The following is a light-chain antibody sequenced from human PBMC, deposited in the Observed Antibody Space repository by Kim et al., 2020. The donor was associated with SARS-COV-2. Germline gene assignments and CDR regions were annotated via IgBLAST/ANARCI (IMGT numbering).Light chain of an antibody. CDR2: DVS. J-gene: IGLJ1*01. CDR1: SSDVGGYNY. Sequence: GQSITISCTGTSSDVGGYNYVSWYQQHPGKAPKLMVFDVSKRPSGVSYRFSGSKSGNTASLTISGLQSEDEADYYCSSYTSSSTFVFGTGTKVTVL. CDR3: SSYTSSSTFV. V-gene: IGLV2-14*04.